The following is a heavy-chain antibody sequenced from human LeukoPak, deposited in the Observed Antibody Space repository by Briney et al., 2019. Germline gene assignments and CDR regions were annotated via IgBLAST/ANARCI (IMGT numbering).Heavy chain of an antibody. V-gene: IGHV5-51*01. J-gene: IGHJ5*02. CDR3: ARYGAPSLRGNWFDT. Sequence: GESLKISCHGSGYQFFGHWIVLVRQMPEKGQEWMGIIYPDDSKTTYSPSFQGQVTISADKSISTAYLQWSSLKVSDTAIYYCARYGAPSLRGNWFDTWGQGTLVTVSS. D-gene: IGHD1-26*01. CDR1: GYQFFGHW. CDR2: IYPDDSKT.